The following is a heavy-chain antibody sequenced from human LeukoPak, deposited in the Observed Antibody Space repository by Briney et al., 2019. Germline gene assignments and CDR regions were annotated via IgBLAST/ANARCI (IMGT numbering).Heavy chain of an antibody. CDR3: AREVTTSDAFDI. D-gene: IGHD4-17*01. J-gene: IGHJ3*02. V-gene: IGHV4-31*03. CDR1: GDSISRGSYY. Sequence: SETLPLTCTVSGDSISRGSYYWSCIRQHPGRGLEWIVYIYHSGSTYYNTSLKSRLTMSVDTSKNQLSLRLSSVTAADTAVYYWAREVTTSDAFDIWGQGTMVTVSS. CDR2: IYHSGST.